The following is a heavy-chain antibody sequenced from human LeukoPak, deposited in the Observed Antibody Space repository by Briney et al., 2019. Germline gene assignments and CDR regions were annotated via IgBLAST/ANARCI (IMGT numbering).Heavy chain of an antibody. J-gene: IGHJ4*02. CDR2: ISYDGSNK. V-gene: IGHV3-30*18. Sequence: GRSLRLSCAASGFTFSSYGMHWVRQAPGKGLEWVAVISYDGSNKYYADSVKGRFTISRDNSKNTLYLQMNGLRAEDTAVYYCAKDRGLSSSWTDYFDYWGQGTLVTVSS. CDR1: GFTFSSYG. CDR3: AKDRGLSSSWTDYFDY. D-gene: IGHD6-13*01.